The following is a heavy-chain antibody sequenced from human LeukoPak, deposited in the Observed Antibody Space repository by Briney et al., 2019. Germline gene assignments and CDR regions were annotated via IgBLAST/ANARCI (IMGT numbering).Heavy chain of an antibody. D-gene: IGHD2-15*01. Sequence: SETLSLTCAVYGGSFSGYYWSWIRQPPGKGLEWIGEINHSGSTNHNPSLKSRVTISVDTSKNLFSLKLSSVTAADTAVYYCARGVVAAINWFDPWGQGTLVTVSS. J-gene: IGHJ5*02. V-gene: IGHV4-34*01. CDR2: INHSGST. CDR1: GGSFSGYY. CDR3: ARGVVAAINWFDP.